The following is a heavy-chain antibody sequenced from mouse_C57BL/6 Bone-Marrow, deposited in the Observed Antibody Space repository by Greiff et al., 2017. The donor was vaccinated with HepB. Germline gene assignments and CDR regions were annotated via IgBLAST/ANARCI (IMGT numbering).Heavy chain of an antibody. V-gene: IGHV10-1*01. CDR3: VRVIHHDYDAWFAY. J-gene: IGHJ3*01. CDR1: GFSFNTYA. Sequence: EVKLVESGGGLVQPKGSLKLSCAASGFSFNTYAMNWVRQAPGKGLEWVARIRSKSNNYATYYADSVKDRFTISRDDSESMLYLQMNNLKTEDTAMYYCVRVIHHDYDAWFAYWGQGTLVTVSA. D-gene: IGHD2-4*01. CDR2: IRSKSNNYAT.